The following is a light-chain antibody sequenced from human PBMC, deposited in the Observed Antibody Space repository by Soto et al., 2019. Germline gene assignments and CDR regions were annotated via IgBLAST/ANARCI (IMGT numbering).Light chain of an antibody. Sequence: DTQMNQSPSSLSASVGDSIAITCRASQSISSYLNWYQQKPGKAPKLLIYDASSLESGVPSRFSGSGSGTEFTLTISSLQPDDFATYYCQQYNSYWTFGQGTKVDI. CDR1: QSISSY. V-gene: IGKV1-5*01. J-gene: IGKJ1*01. CDR2: DAS. CDR3: QQYNSYWT.